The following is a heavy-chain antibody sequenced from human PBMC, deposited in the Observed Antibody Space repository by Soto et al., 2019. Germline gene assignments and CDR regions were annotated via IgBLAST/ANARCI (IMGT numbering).Heavy chain of an antibody. CDR2: IIPIFGTA. J-gene: IGHJ4*02. CDR3: ARGVLDYYGSGSYLSFDY. Sequence: QVQLVQSGAEVKKPGSSVKVSCKASGGTFSSYAISWVRQAPGQGLEWMGGIIPIFGTANYAQKFQGRGTITADESTSTAYMELSSLRSEDTAVYYCARGVLDYYGSGSYLSFDYWGQGTLVTVSS. V-gene: IGHV1-69*01. D-gene: IGHD3-10*01. CDR1: GGTFSSYA.